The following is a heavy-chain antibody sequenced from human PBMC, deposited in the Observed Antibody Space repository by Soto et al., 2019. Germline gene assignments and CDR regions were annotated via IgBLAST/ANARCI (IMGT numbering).Heavy chain of an antibody. CDR3: TWQTRWNHDVFDV. CDR1: GLTFSDAW. D-gene: IGHD1-1*01. Sequence: GGSLRLSCAVSGLTFSDAWMIWVRQAPGKGLEWVGRIKSKTSGETVDYAAPVKGRFSISRDDSKNTLYLQMNSLKTEDTAVYYCTWQTRWNHDVFDVWGQGTMVT. CDR2: IKSKTSGETV. V-gene: IGHV3-15*07. J-gene: IGHJ3*01.